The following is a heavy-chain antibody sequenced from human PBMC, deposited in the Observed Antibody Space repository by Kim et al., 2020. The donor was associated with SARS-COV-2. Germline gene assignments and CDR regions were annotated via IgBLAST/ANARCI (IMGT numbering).Heavy chain of an antibody. V-gene: IGHV3-33*01. D-gene: IGHD5-12*01. CDR1: GFTFSYYG. Sequence: GGSLRLSCAASGFTFSYYGMHWVRQAPGKGLEWVAVIWYDGSNKYYADSVKGRFTISRDNSKNTLYLQVNSLRAEDTAVYYCARGVDIVSTRYYYMDVWGKGTTVTVSS. CDR3: ARGVDIVSTRYYYMDV. CDR2: IWYDGSNK. J-gene: IGHJ6*03.